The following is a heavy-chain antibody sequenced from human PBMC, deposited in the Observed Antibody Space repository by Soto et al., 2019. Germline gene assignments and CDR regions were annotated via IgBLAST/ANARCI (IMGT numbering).Heavy chain of an antibody. D-gene: IGHD6-19*01. CDR2: ISGSGDST. V-gene: IGHV3-23*01. CDR3: ARRRSGWYFDY. J-gene: IGHJ4*02. Sequence: EVQLLESGGGLVQPGGSLRLSCAASGFTFSSYAMNWVRQAPGKGLEWVSVISGSGDSTYYADSVKGRFTISRDNSKNTLYLQMNSLRAEDTAVYYCARRRSGWYFDYWGQGTLVTVSS. CDR1: GFTFSSYA.